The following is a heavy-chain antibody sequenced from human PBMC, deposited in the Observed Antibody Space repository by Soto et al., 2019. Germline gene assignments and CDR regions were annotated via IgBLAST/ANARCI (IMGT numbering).Heavy chain of an antibody. Sequence: ASVKVSCKASGYPFISNDITWVRQAPGQGLEWMGWMNCNSGNTGYAQKFQGRVTMTRNTSISTAYMELSSLRSEDTAVYYCARVLHLGEVGYWGQGTLVTVSS. V-gene: IGHV1-8*01. J-gene: IGHJ4*02. D-gene: IGHD3-16*01. CDR3: ARVLHLGEVGY. CDR2: MNCNSGNT. CDR1: GYPFISND.